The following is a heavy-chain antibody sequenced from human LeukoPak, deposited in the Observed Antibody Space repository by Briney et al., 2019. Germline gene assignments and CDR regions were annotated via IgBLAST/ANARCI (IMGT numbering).Heavy chain of an antibody. CDR3: ARSSGHPVVISN. V-gene: IGHV4-39*01. J-gene: IGHJ4*03. CDR1: GGSIRSSSDF. D-gene: IGHD3-22*01. Sequence: SETLSLTCTVPGGSIRSSSDFWGWISQPPGNGLEWIGRVYYSGSTYYNPSLKGRVTRSVDTSKNQFPLKLSAVTAADTAVYYCARSSGHPVVISNWGQGTLVTVS. CDR2: VYYSGST.